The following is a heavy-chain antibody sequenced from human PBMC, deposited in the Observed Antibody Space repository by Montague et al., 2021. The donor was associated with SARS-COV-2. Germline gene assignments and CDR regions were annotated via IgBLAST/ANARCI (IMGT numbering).Heavy chain of an antibody. CDR3: ARGRVVAATLSDYYYYGMDG. CDR2: INHSGST. V-gene: IGHV4-34*01. J-gene: IGHJ6*02. CDR1: GGSFSGYY. D-gene: IGHD2-15*01. Sequence: SETLSLTCAVYGGSFSGYYWSWIRQPPGKGLEWIGEINHSGSTNYNPSLKSRVTISVDTSKNQFSLKLSSVTAADTAVYYCARGRVVAATLSDYYYYGMDGWGQGTTVTVSS.